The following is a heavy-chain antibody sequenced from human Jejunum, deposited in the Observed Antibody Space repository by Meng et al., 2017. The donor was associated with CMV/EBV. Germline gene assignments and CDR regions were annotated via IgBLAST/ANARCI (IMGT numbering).Heavy chain of an antibody. V-gene: IGHV4-39*01. CDR1: SNNSY. D-gene: IGHD2-2*01. CDR2: LYYSGNT. CDR3: VRVLGYCSSTSCSVGAFDI. Sequence: SNNSYWGWIRQPPGKGLEWIGNLYYSGNTYYTPSLKSRVTMSVDTSKKQFSLRLSSVTAADTAVYYCVRVLGYCSSTSCSVGAFDIWGQGTMVTVS. J-gene: IGHJ3*02.